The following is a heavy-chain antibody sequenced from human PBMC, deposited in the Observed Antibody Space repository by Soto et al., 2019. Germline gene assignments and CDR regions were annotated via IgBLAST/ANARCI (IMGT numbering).Heavy chain of an antibody. J-gene: IGHJ4*02. CDR2: IKQDGSEK. CDR1: GFTFSSYW. D-gene: IGHD6-6*01. CDR3: AREIEDGSSSRIDY. Sequence: GGSLRLSCAASGFTFSSYWMSWVRQAPGKGLEWVANIKQDGSEKYYVDSVKGRFTISRDNAKNSLYLQMNSLRAEDTAVYYCAREIEDGSSSRIDYWGQGTLVTVSS. V-gene: IGHV3-7*01.